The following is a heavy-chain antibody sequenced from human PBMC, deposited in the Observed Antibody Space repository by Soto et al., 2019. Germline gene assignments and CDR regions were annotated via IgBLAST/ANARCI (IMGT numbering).Heavy chain of an antibody. J-gene: IGHJ6*02. CDR3: AKQGDSSSWQFYYYGMDV. D-gene: IGHD6-13*01. Sequence: GGSLRLSCAASGFTFSSYAMSWVRQAPGKGLEWVSAISGSGGSTYYADSVKGRFTISRDNSKNTLYLQMNSLRAEDTAVYYCAKQGDSSSWQFYYYGMDVWGQGTTVTVSS. CDR2: ISGSGGST. CDR1: GFTFSSYA. V-gene: IGHV3-23*01.